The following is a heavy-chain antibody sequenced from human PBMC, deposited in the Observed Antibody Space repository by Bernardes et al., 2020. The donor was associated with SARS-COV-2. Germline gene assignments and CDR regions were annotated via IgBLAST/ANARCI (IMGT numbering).Heavy chain of an antibody. CDR2: ISGTTGAR. D-gene: IGHD2-2*01. Sequence: ASVKVSCKAFGYAFNRYGISWVRQAPGQGFEWMGRISGTTGARDYAQKFQDRFTMTIDTSTNTAYMEMRSLRSDDTALYFCARYWCSSTTCSDFEYWGQGTLVTVSS. CDR1: GYAFNRYG. J-gene: IGHJ4*02. CDR3: ARYWCSSTTCSDFEY. V-gene: IGHV1-18*01.